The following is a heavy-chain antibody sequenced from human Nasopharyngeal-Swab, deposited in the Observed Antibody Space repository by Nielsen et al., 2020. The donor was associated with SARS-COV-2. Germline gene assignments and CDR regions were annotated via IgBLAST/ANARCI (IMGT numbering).Heavy chain of an antibody. V-gene: IGHV3-48*02. CDR3: ARDVAIVGATLEN. Sequence: GESLKISCAASEFTMSRNGMHWARQAPGKGLEWVAYISSRSSPSYYADSVKGRFTISSDNPKNSLSLQMNSLRDEDTALYSCARDVAIVGATLENWGQGTLVTVSS. CDR1: EFTMSRNG. D-gene: IGHD1-26*01. CDR2: ISSRSSPS. J-gene: IGHJ4*02.